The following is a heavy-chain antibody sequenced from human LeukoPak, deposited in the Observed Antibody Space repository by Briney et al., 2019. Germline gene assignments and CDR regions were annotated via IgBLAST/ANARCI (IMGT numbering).Heavy chain of an antibody. CDR1: GGSISTSSYS. CDR2: IYYTGST. Sequence: SETLSLTCTVSGGSISTSSYSWGWIRQPPGKGLEWIGTIYYTGSTNYNPSLKSCVTISVDTSKNQFSLKLNSVTAADTAVYYCARVPVNIWENWFDPWGQGTLVTVSS. CDR3: ARVPVNIWENWFDP. V-gene: IGHV4-39*07. J-gene: IGHJ5*02. D-gene: IGHD1-26*01.